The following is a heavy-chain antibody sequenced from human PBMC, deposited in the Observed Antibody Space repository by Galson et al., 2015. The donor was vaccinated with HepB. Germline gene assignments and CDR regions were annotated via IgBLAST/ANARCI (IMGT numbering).Heavy chain of an antibody. Sequence: SLRLSCAASGFTFRSYGMHWVRRAPGKGLEWAAVISYDGSNKYYADSVRGRFTISRDNSKNTLDLQMNSLRAEDTAVYYCARDRSSSSEGGIDYWGQGTLVTVSS. D-gene: IGHD6-6*01. CDR3: ARDRSSSSEGGIDY. CDR1: GFTFRSYG. J-gene: IGHJ4*02. V-gene: IGHV3-30*03. CDR2: ISYDGSNK.